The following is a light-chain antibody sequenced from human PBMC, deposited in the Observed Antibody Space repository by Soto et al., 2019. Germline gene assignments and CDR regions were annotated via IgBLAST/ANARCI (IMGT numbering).Light chain of an antibody. CDR2: GAS. J-gene: IGKJ5*01. V-gene: IGKV3-20*01. CDR3: QQYGSSPNT. CDR1: QSISSW. Sequence: TQSPSTLSGSVGDRVTITCRASQSISSWLAWYQQKPGQAPRLLIYGASSRATGIPDRFSGSGSGTDFTLTISRLEPEDFAVYYCQQYGSSPNTFGQGTRLEI.